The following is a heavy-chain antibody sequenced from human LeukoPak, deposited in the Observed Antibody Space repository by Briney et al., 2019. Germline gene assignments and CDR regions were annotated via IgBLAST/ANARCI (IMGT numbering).Heavy chain of an antibody. D-gene: IGHD3-10*01. Sequence: SETLSLTCTVSGYSISSGYYWGWIRQPPGKGLEWIGSIYHSGSTYYNPSLKSRVTISVDTSKNQFSLKLSSVTAADTAVYYCARHYYGSGSYCYYYYYMDVWGKGTTVTISS. J-gene: IGHJ6*03. CDR3: ARHYYGSGSYCYYYYYMDV. CDR1: GYSISSGYY. V-gene: IGHV4-38-2*02. CDR2: IYHSGST.